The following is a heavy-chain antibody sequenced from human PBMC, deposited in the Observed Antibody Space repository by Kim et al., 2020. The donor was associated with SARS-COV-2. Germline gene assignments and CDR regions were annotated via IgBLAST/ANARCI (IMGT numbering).Heavy chain of an antibody. D-gene: IGHD5-12*01. Sequence: GESLKISCKGSGYSFTSYWISWVRQMPGKGLEWMGRIDPSDSYTNYSPSFQGHVTISADKSISTAYLQWSSLKASDTAMYYCARLVRSGIVATLAVDYWGQGTLVTVSS. CDR1: GYSFTSYW. J-gene: IGHJ4*02. V-gene: IGHV5-10-1*01. CDR2: IDPSDSYT. CDR3: ARLVRSGIVATLAVDY.